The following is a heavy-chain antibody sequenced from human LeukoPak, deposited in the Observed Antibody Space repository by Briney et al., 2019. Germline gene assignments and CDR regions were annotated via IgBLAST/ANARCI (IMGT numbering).Heavy chain of an antibody. CDR1: GFTFDDYG. J-gene: IGHJ4*02. Sequence: GGSLRLSCAASGFTFDDYGMSWVRQAPGKGLEWVSVIYSGGSTYYADSVKGRFTISRDNSKNTLYLQMNSLRAEDTAVYYCARLPYGSGSYRADYWGQGTLVTVSS. V-gene: IGHV3-66*01. D-gene: IGHD3-10*01. CDR3: ARLPYGSGSYRADY. CDR2: IYSGGST.